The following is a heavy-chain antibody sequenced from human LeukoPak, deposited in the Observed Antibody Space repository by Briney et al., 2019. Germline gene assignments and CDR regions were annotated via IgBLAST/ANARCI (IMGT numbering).Heavy chain of an antibody. CDR1: GFTFDDYA. D-gene: IGHD3-9*01. Sequence: PGGSLRLSCAASGFTFDDYAMHWVRQAPGKGLEWVSGISWNSGSIGYADSVKGRFTISRDNAKNSLYLQMNSLRAEDTALYYCAKGAYGDYDILTGYYTGWGQGTLVTVSS. J-gene: IGHJ4*02. CDR2: ISWNSGSI. CDR3: AKGAYGDYDILTGYYTG. V-gene: IGHV3-9*01.